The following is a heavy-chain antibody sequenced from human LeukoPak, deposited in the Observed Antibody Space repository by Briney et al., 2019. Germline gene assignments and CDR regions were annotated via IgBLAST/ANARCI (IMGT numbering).Heavy chain of an antibody. V-gene: IGHV3-53*01. Sequence: GGSLRLSCAASGFTVSSNCMSWVRQAPGKGLEWVSVIYSGGSTYYADSVKGRFTISRDNSKNTLYLQMNSLRAEDTAVYYCARVGGYYGPDEGFFDYWGQGTLVTVSS. J-gene: IGHJ4*02. CDR2: IYSGGST. D-gene: IGHD2/OR15-2a*01. CDR1: GFTVSSNC. CDR3: ARVGGYYGPDEGFFDY.